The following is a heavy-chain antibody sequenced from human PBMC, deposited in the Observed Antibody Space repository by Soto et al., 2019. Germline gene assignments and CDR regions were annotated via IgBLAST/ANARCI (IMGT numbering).Heavy chain of an antibody. Sequence: SETLSLSCTVSGASINSGGYYWSWVRQLPGKALDGLGYVYSSGGTYYTPSLPSRVSISLVTSQNEFSLKLTSVSAADTAVYYCASGDAWGVLLDCWGQGTLVPVSS. CDR2: VYSSGGT. D-gene: IGHD2-21*02. CDR3: ASGDAWGVLLDC. CDR1: GASINSGGYY. J-gene: IGHJ4*02. V-gene: IGHV4-31*03.